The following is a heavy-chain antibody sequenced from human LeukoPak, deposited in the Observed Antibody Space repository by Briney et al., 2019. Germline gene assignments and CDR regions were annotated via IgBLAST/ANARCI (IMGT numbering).Heavy chain of an antibody. D-gene: IGHD2-2*01. Sequence: SVKVSCKASGGTFSSYAISWVRQAPGQGPEWMGGIIPIFGTANYAQKFQGRVTITADESTSTAYMELSSLRSEDTAVYYCARGREYCSSTSCPFGYWGQGTLVTVSS. V-gene: IGHV1-69*13. CDR3: ARGREYCSSTSCPFGY. J-gene: IGHJ4*02. CDR1: GGTFSSYA. CDR2: IIPIFGTA.